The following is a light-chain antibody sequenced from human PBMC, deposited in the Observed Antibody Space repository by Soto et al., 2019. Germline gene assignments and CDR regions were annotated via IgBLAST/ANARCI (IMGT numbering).Light chain of an antibody. CDR1: QSVSSN. CDR3: QHYNNWPPWT. J-gene: IGKJ1*01. CDR2: GAS. Sequence: EIVMTQSPGTLSVSPGERATLSCRASQSVSSNVAWYQQKPGQAPRLLIYGASTRATGIPARFSGSGSGTEITLTISSLQSEDFAVYYCQHYNNWPPWTFGQGTKVEIK. V-gene: IGKV3-15*01.